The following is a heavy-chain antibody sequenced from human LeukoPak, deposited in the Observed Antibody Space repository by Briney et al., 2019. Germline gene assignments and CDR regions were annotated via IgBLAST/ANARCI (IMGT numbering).Heavy chain of an antibody. CDR1: GFTFSTYG. CDR2: ISPSGDIT. J-gene: IGHJ3*01. D-gene: IGHD7-27*01. Sequence: GGSLRLSCAASGFTFSTYGMNWVRQAPGKGLEWVSGISPSGDITYYADSVMGRYSISRDNPKSTVSLQMSSLRAEDTALYYCVRDLHWGGFDVWGQGTMVTVSS. CDR3: VRDLHWGGFDV. V-gene: IGHV3-23*01.